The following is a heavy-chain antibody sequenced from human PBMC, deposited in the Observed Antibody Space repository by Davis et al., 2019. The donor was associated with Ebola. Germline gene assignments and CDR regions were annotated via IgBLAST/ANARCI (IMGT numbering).Heavy chain of an antibody. D-gene: IGHD6-6*01. J-gene: IGHJ6*03. CDR1: GYSFSTYW. Sequence: GESLKISCKASGYSFSTYWIGWVRQRPGKGLEWMGIIYPGDSDTRYSPSFQGQVTISADKSISTAYLQWSSLKASDTAMYYCARLPSSLFYYMDVWGKGTTVTVSS. CDR3: ARLPSSLFYYMDV. V-gene: IGHV5-51*01. CDR2: IYPGDSDT.